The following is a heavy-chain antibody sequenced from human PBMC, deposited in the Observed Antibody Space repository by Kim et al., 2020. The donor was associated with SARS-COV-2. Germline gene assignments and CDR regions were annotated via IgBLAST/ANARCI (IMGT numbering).Heavy chain of an antibody. CDR3: AKVPGIAVAGTVIFDY. D-gene: IGHD6-19*01. CDR1: GFTFSSYA. Sequence: GGSLRLSCAASGFTFSSYAMSWVRQAPGKGLEWVSAISGSGGSTYYADSVKGRFTISRDNSKNTLYLQMNSLRSEDTAVYYCAKVPGIAVAGTVIFDYWGQGTLVVVSS. J-gene: IGHJ4*02. CDR2: ISGSGGST. V-gene: IGHV3-23*01.